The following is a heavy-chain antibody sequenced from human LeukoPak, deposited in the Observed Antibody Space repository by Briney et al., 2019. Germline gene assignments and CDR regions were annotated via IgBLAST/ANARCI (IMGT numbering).Heavy chain of an antibody. CDR3: ARDVGPQLDY. Sequence: SETRSLTCTVSGGSISSYYWSWIRQPPGKGLEWIGYIYYSGSTNYNPSLKSRVTISVDTSKNQFSLKLSSVTAADTAVYYCARDVGPQLDYWGQGTLVTVSS. CDR2: IYYSGST. CDR1: GGSISSYY. D-gene: IGHD1-26*01. V-gene: IGHV4-59*01. J-gene: IGHJ4*02.